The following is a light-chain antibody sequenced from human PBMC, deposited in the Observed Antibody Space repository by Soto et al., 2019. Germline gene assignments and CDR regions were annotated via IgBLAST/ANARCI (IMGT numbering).Light chain of an antibody. CDR3: QQRSNWPPTWT. V-gene: IGKV3-11*01. J-gene: IGKJ1*01. Sequence: EIVMAQSPATLSVSPGERATLCCRGSQSVRSSYFAWYQQKPGQAPRLLIYDASNRATGIPARFSGSGSGTDFTLTISSLEPEDFAVYYCQQRSNWPPTWTFGQGTKVDIK. CDR1: QSVRSSY. CDR2: DAS.